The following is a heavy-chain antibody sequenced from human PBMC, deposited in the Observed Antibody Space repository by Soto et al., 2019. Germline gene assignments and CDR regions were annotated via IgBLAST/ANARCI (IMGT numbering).Heavy chain of an antibody. CDR1: GYTFYSHS. CDR2: ISSDNGNT. D-gene: IGHD5-18*01. J-gene: IGHJ6*02. CDR3: ARCIQQDYYYGMDV. Sequence: QAQLVQSGAEVKKPGASVKVSCKASGYTFYSHSISWVRQAPGQGLEWMGRISSDNGNTRYAQKFRGRVTMTTDTXSSTVYMELRNLRSDDTAVYYCARCIQQDYYYGMDVWGQGTTVTVSS. V-gene: IGHV1-18*01.